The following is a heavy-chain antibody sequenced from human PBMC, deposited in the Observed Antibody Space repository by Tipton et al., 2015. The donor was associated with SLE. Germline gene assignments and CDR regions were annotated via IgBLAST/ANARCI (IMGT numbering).Heavy chain of an antibody. V-gene: IGHV3-15*01. D-gene: IGHD3-22*01. J-gene: IGHJ5*02. Sequence: SLRLSCAASGFTFSNAWMSWVRQAPGKGLEWVGRIKSKTDGGTTDYAAPVKGRFTISRDNAKNSLYLQMNSLRAEDTAVYYCASSPSLQGPTRKDMIVVVGPFDPWGQGTLVTVSS. CDR3: ASSPSLQGPTRKDMIVVVGPFDP. CDR1: GFTFSNAW. CDR2: IKSKTDGGTT.